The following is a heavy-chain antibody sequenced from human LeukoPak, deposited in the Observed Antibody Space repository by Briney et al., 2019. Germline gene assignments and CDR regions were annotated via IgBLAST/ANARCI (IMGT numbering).Heavy chain of an antibody. CDR2: ISSSGSTI. Sequence: GGSLRLSCAASGFTFSDYYMSWIRQAPGKGLEWVSYISSSGSTIYYADSVKGRFTISRGNAKNSLYLQMNSLRAEDTAVYYCARSCGGDCYPYYYYGMDVWGQGTTVTVSS. D-gene: IGHD2-21*02. V-gene: IGHV3-11*01. CDR3: ARSCGGDCYPYYYYGMDV. CDR1: GFTFSDYY. J-gene: IGHJ6*02.